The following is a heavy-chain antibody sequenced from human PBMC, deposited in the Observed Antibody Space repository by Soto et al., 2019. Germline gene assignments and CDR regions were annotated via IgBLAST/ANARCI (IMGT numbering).Heavy chain of an antibody. CDR3: ARGFDLQYGMDV. Sequence: EAPLVESGGGLVQRGGSVRLSCAASGFTLSPYSMNWVRQAPGKGLGWISYISGSSNIIHYADSVKGRFTISRDNTKHSVYLKMNSLRDEDAAVYYCARGFDLQYGMDVWGQGTTVTVSS. CDR1: GFTLSPYS. J-gene: IGHJ6*02. CDR2: ISGSSNII. D-gene: IGHD3-10*01. V-gene: IGHV3-48*02.